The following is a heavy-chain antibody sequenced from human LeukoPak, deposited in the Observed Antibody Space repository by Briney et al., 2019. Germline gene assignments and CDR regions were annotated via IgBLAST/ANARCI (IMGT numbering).Heavy chain of an antibody. CDR1: GFTFDDYA. V-gene: IGHV3-43D*04. Sequence: GGSLRLSCAASGFTFDDYAMHWLRQAPGKGLEWVSLISWDGGSTYYADSVKGRFTISRDNSKNSLYLQMNSLRAEDTALYYCAKVQGYCSGGSCYLDAFDIWGQGTMVTVSS. D-gene: IGHD2-15*01. CDR3: AKVQGYCSGGSCYLDAFDI. J-gene: IGHJ3*02. CDR2: ISWDGGST.